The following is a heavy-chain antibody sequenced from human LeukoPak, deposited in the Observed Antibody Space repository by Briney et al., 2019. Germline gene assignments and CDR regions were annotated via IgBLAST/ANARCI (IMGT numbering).Heavy chain of an antibody. CDR3: ARQKEDCSSTSCYHVYYGMDV. J-gene: IGHJ6*02. D-gene: IGHD2-2*01. CDR1: GGSFSGYY. CDR2: INHSGST. Sequence: ETLSLTCAVYGGSFSGYYWSWIRQPPGKGLEWIGEINHSGSTNYNPSLKSRVTISVDTSKNQFSLKLSSVTAADTAVYYCARQKEDCSSTSCYHVYYGMDVWGQGTTVTVSS. V-gene: IGHV4-34*01.